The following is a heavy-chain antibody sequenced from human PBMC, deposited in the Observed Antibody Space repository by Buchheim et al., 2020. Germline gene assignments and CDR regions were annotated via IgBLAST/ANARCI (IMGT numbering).Heavy chain of an antibody. V-gene: IGHV3-74*01. Sequence: VQLVESGGGLVQPGGSLRLSCAASGFTFSDLWMHWVRQTPGKGLMWVSRINSDGSSTIYGESVKGRFTVSRDNAKYTLYLQMNSLRAEDTGVYYCARDPLLNGGTLDYWGQGT. CDR1: GFTFSDLW. CDR3: ARDPLLNGGTLDY. CDR2: INSDGSST. D-gene: IGHD1-1*01. J-gene: IGHJ4*02.